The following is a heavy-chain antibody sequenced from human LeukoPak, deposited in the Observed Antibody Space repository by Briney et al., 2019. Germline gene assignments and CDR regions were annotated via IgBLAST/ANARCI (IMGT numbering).Heavy chain of an antibody. J-gene: IGHJ5*02. CDR3: AKFQLAGDSSGYVP. CDR2: FSGSGGST. Sequence: PGGSLRLSCAASGFTFSSYAMSWVRQAPGKGLEWVSAFSGSGGSTYYADSVKGRFTISRDNSKNTLYLQMNSPRAEDTAVYYCAKFQLAGDSSGYVPWGQGTLVTVSS. D-gene: IGHD3-22*01. CDR1: GFTFSSYA. V-gene: IGHV3-23*01.